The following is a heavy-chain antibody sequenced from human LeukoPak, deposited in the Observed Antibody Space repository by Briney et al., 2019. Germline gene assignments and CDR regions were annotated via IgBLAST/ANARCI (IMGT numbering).Heavy chain of an antibody. CDR2: IYHSGST. CDR1: GFTFRSYW. V-gene: IGHV4-4*02. Sequence: PGGSLRLSCAASGFTFRSYWMRWVRQAPGKGLEWIGEIYHSGSTSYNPSLKSRVTISVDKSKNQFSLKLSSVIAADTAVYYCARRIVVVAWGYFDYWGRGALVTVSS. D-gene: IGHD3-22*01. J-gene: IGHJ4*02. CDR3: ARRIVVVAWGYFDY.